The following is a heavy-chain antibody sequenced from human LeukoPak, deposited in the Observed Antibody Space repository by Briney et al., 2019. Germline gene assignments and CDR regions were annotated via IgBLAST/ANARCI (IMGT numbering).Heavy chain of an antibody. CDR1: GFTVSDYY. CDR2: ISSSGGTI. V-gene: IGHV3-11*01. CDR3: ARDPLVTTVTTPGY. J-gene: IGHJ4*02. Sequence: GGSLRLSCAASGFTVSDYYMSWIRQAPGKGLEWVSYISSSGGTIYYADSVKGRFTISRDNAKNSLYLQMNSLRAEDTAVYYCARDPLVTTVTTPGYFGQGTLVTVSS. D-gene: IGHD4-17*01.